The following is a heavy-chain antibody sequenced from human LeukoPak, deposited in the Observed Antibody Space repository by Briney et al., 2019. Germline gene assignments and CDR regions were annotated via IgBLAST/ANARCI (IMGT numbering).Heavy chain of an antibody. V-gene: IGHV1-8*01. D-gene: IGHD6-13*01. CDR2: MNPNSGNT. CDR1: GYTFTSYD. CDR3: ARGRHSSSWNFDY. J-gene: IGHJ4*02. Sequence: EASVKVSCKDSGYTFTSYDINWVRQATGQGLEWMGWMNPNSGNTGYAQKFQGRVTMTRNTSISTAYMELSSLRSEDTAVYYCARGRHSSSWNFDYWGQGTLVTVSS.